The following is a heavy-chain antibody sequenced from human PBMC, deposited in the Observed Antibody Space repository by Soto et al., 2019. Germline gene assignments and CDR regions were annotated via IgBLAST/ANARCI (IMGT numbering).Heavy chain of an antibody. D-gene: IGHD3-10*01. CDR1: GFTFSSYS. CDR3: ARDALLWFGELPYFDY. J-gene: IGHJ4*02. V-gene: IGHV3-48*01. Sequence: PGGSLRLSCAASGFTFSSYSMNWVRQAPGKGLEWVSYISSSSSTIYYADSVKGRFTISRDNAKNSLYLQMNSLRAEDTAVYYCARDALLWFGELPYFDYWGQGTLVTVSS. CDR2: ISSSSSTI.